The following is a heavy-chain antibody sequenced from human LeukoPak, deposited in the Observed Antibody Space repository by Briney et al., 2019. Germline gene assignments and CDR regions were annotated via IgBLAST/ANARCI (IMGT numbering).Heavy chain of an antibody. CDR1: RGSITSSNW. J-gene: IGHJ5*02. Sequence: SRTLSLTCAVSRGSITSSNWWSWVRQPPGKGLEWIGEIYHSGSTNYNPSLKSRVTISVDKSKNQFSLKVSSVTAADTAVYYCARAHRGIVVVTARNWFDPWGQGTLVTVSS. CDR3: ARAHRGIVVVTARNWFDP. CDR2: IYHSGST. D-gene: IGHD2-21*02. V-gene: IGHV4-4*02.